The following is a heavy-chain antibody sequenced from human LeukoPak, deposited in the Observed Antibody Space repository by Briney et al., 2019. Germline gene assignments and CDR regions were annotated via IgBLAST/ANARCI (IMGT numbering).Heavy chain of an antibody. CDR3: ARQGHFWSGYYFFDY. J-gene: IGHJ4*02. CDR2: IYYSGST. V-gene: IGHV4-59*08. D-gene: IGHD3-3*02. CDR1: GGSISSYY. Sequence: SETLSLTCTVSGGSISSYYWSWIRQPPGKGLEWIGYIYYSGSTNYNPSLKSRVTISVDTSKNQFSLKLSSVPSGDTAVYYCARQGHFWSGYYFFDYWGQGTLVTVSS.